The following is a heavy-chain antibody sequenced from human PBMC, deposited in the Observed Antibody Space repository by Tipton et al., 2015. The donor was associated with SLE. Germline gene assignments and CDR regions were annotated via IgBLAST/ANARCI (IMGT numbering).Heavy chain of an antibody. D-gene: IGHD1-1*01. V-gene: IGHV4-38-2*02. Sequence: TLSLTCTVSGYSISTGFYWGWIRQPPGKGLEWIGHVYPSGDSNYNPSLKSRVTISVDTSKNQFSLNLRSVTAADTAVYYCARDLNWDDVGNWFDPWGQGTLVTVSS. J-gene: IGHJ5*02. CDR3: ARDLNWDDVGNWFDP. CDR1: GYSISTGFY. CDR2: VYPSGDS.